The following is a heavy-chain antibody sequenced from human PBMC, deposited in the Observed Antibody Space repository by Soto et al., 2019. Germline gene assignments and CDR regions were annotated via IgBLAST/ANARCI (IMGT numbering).Heavy chain of an antibody. J-gene: IGHJ6*02. V-gene: IGHV4-30-4*01. D-gene: IGHD6-19*01. Sequence: SETLSLTCTVSGVYISSGDYYWSWIRQTPGRGLEWIGYIYYSGSTYYNPSLKSRVTISVDTSKNQFSLKLSSVTAADTAVYYCARDFTDSSGPTLGMGVWGQGTTVTVSS. CDR1: GVYISSGDYY. CDR3: ARDFTDSSGPTLGMGV. CDR2: IYYSGST.